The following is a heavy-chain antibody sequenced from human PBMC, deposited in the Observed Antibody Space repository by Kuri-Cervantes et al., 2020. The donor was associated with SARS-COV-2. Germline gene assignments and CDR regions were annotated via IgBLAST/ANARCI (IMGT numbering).Heavy chain of an antibody. V-gene: IGHV4-59*01. CDR1: GGSISSYY. Sequence: SETLSLTCTVSGGSISSYYWSWIRQPPGKGLEWIGYIYYSGSTNYNPSLKSRVTISVDTSKNQFSLKLSSVTAADTAVYYCARENRNYFDYWGQGTLVTVSS. D-gene: IGHD1-14*01. J-gene: IGHJ4*02. CDR3: ARENRNYFDY. CDR2: IYYSGST.